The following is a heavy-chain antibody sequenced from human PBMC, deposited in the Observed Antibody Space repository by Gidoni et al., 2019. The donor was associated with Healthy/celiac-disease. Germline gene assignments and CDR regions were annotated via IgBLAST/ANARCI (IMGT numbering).Heavy chain of an antibody. CDR3: ARDYSNYEGERYFDY. J-gene: IGHJ4*02. V-gene: IGHV3-21*01. CDR1: GFPFRSYS. CDR2: ISSKSSYI. D-gene: IGHD4-4*01. Sequence: EGQLVESGGGLVTPGGSLRLSCAASGFPFRSYSMNWVRQAPGKGLEWASSISSKSSYIYYADSVKGRFTISRYNAKNSLYLQMNSLRAEDTAVYYCARDYSNYEGERYFDYWGQGTLVTVSS.